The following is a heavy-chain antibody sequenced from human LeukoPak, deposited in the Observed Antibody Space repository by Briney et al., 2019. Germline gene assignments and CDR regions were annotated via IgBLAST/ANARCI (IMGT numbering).Heavy chain of an antibody. CDR2: ISISGGIT. D-gene: IGHD4/OR15-4a*01. V-gene: IGHV3-23*01. CDR1: GFTFSSHA. Sequence: PGGSLRLSCAVSGFTFSSHAMTWVRQAPGKGLEWVSGISISGGITYYADSVQGRFIIFRDNSKNTVYLQMNSLRVEDTAVYYCANEEVPNDYWGPGTLVTVSS. J-gene: IGHJ4*02. CDR3: ANEEVPNDY.